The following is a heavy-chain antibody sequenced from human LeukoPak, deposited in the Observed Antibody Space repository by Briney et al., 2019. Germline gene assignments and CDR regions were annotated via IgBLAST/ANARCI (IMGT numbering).Heavy chain of an antibody. V-gene: IGHV4-38-2*02. CDR1: GYSISSGYY. D-gene: IGHD3-3*01. CDR3: ARDGPQSLEWLFLDY. J-gene: IGHJ4*02. Sequence: SETLSLTCTVSGYSISSGYYWGWIRQPPGKGLEWIGSIYHSGSTYYNPSLKGRVTISVDTSKNQFSLKLSSVTAADTAVYYCARDGPQSLEWLFLDYWGQGTLVTVSS. CDR2: IYHSGST.